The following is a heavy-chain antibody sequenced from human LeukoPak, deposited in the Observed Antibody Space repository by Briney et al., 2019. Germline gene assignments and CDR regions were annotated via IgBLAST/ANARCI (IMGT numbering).Heavy chain of an antibody. CDR2: INPNTGGT. J-gene: IGHJ6*03. V-gene: IGHV1-2*02. Sequence: EASVKVSCKASGYTFTGYYIHWVRQDPRQGLQWMGWINPNTGGTDYAQKFQGRVTMTRDTSISTVYMELSSLRSDDTAVYYCARADSVPAGDYHYWYMDVWGKGTTVTVSS. D-gene: IGHD2-2*01. CDR1: GYTFTGYY. CDR3: ARADSVPAGDYHYWYMDV.